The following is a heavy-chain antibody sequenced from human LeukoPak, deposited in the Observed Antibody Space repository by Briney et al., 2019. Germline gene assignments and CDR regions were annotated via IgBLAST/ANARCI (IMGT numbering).Heavy chain of an antibody. CDR3: ARESEYSSSGNNPDAFDI. Sequence: SETLSLTCTVSGGSISSGGYYWSWIRQPPGKGLEWIGYIYHSGSTYYNPSLKSRVTISVDRSKNQFSLKLSSVTAADTAVYYCARESEYSSSGNNPDAFDIWGQGTMVTVSS. CDR1: GGSISSGGYY. V-gene: IGHV4-30-2*01. D-gene: IGHD6-13*01. CDR2: IYHSGST. J-gene: IGHJ3*02.